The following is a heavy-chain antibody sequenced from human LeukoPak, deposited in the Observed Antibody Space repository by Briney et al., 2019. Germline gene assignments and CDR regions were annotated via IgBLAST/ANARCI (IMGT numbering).Heavy chain of an antibody. CDR3: TAGTGTSDFDY. CDR2: VKSKTDYGAT. Sequence: GGSLRLSCAASGFTFSDYYMSWIRQAPGKGLEWVGRVKSKTDYGATDYAAPVKGRFTIARDDSQNTLYLQMNSLKIEDTAVYYCTAGTGTSDFDYWGQGTLVTVSS. J-gene: IGHJ4*02. D-gene: IGHD1-7*01. V-gene: IGHV3-15*01. CDR1: GFTFSDYY.